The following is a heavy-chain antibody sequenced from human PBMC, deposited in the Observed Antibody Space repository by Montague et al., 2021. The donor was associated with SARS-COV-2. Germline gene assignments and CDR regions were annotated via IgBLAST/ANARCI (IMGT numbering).Heavy chain of an antibody. CDR2: IYYSGST. D-gene: IGHD5-18*01. V-gene: IGHV4-59*01. J-gene: IGHJ3*02. CDR1: GGSISSYY. CDR3: ARGSYGPGAFDI. Sequence: SETLSLTCTVSGGSISSYYWSWIRQPPGKGLEWIGYIYYSGSTNYNHSLTSRVTISLDTSKNKFSLKLNSVTAADTAVYYCARGSYGPGAFDIWGQGTMVTVSS.